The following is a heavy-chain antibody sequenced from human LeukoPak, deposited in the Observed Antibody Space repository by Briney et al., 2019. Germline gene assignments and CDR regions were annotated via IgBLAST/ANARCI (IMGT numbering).Heavy chain of an antibody. CDR2: IKQDGSEK. CDR3: AKDGIHLSSSWYLDTNYFDY. D-gene: IGHD6-13*01. J-gene: IGHJ4*02. V-gene: IGHV3-7*03. CDR1: GFTFSSYW. Sequence: GGSLRLSCAASGFTFSSYWMSWVRQAPGKGLEWVANIKQDGSEKYYVDSVKGRFTISRDNAKNSLYLQMNSLRAEDTAVYYCAKDGIHLSSSWYLDTNYFDYWGQGTLVTVSS.